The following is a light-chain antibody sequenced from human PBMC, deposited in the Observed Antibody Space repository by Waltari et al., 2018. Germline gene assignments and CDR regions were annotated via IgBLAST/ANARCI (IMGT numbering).Light chain of an antibody. CDR2: DNT. J-gene: IGLJ3*02. Sequence: QSVLTQPPSVSAAPGQKVTISCPGSNSTSANTDASWYHQVPGTAPKPLIYDNTKRPSGIPDRFSGFKSGTSATLGITGLQTGDEAEYYCGTWDSSLSDVVFGGGTKLTVL. CDR1: NSTSANTD. V-gene: IGLV1-51*01. CDR3: GTWDSSLSDVV.